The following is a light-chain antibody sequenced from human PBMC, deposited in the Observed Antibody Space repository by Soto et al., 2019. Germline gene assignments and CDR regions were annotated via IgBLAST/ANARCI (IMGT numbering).Light chain of an antibody. J-gene: IGLJ1*01. V-gene: IGLV2-14*03. Sequence: QCVLTHPASVSGVPGESIPISCTGTSSDVGGYNYVSWYQHHPGKAPKLIIYDVSNRPSGVSIRFSGSKSDNTASLTISGLQPEDEADYHCSSYTTSNTRQIVFGTGTKVTVL. CDR2: DVS. CDR3: SSYTTSNTRQIV. CDR1: SSDVGGYNY.